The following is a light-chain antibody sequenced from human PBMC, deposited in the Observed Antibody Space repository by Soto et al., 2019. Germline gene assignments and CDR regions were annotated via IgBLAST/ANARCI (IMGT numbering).Light chain of an antibody. CDR1: QDISSY. J-gene: IGKJ1*01. V-gene: IGKV1-9*01. CDR3: QQLNRFPRT. CDR2: SAS. Sequence: DLQLTQSPSFLSASVGDRVTITCRASQDISSYLAWYQQRPGKVPRFLTHSASTLQSGVPSRFSATGSRTTFTLTISSLQPEDIATYYCQQLNRFPRTFGQGTKVEV.